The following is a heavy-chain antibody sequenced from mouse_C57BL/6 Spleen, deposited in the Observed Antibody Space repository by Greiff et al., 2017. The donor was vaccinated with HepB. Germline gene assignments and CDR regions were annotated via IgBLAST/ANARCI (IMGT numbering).Heavy chain of an antibody. J-gene: IGHJ2*01. CDR1: GFTFTDYY. CDR2: IRNKANGYTT. CDR3: ARYPRLTPGNYFDY. D-gene: IGHD1-1*01. Sequence: EVMLVESGGGLVQPGGSLSLSCAASGFTFTDYYMSWVRQPPGKALEWLGFIRNKANGYTTEYSASVKGRFTISRDNSQSILYLQMNALRAEDSATYYCARYPRLTPGNYFDYWGQGTTLTVSS. V-gene: IGHV7-3*01.